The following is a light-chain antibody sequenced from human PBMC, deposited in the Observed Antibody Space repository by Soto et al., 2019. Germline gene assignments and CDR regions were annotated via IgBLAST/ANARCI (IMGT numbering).Light chain of an antibody. CDR2: DVT. V-gene: IGLV2-11*01. CDR3: CSYAATDTFV. CDR1: SSDVGGYNY. J-gene: IGLJ1*01. Sequence: QSALTQPRSVSGSPGQSVTISCAGTSSDVGGYNYVSWYQHHPGKAPRLMIYDVTKRPSGVPHHFSGSKSGNTAYLTISGLQAADEADYYCCSYAATDTFVFGTVTKLTVL.